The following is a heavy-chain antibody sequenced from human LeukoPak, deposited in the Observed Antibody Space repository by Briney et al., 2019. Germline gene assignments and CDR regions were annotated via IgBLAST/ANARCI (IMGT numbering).Heavy chain of an antibody. D-gene: IGHD3-10*01. CDR1: GGSISGDH. CDR2: IYYSGST. V-gene: IGHV4-59*08. J-gene: IGHJ4*02. Sequence: KPSETLSLTCTVSGGSISGDHWSWIRQPPGKGLEWIGYIYYSGSTNYNPSLKSRVTISVDTSKNQFSLKLSSVTAADTAVYYCARINTMVRGVAPIDYWGQGTLVTVSS. CDR3: ARINTMVRGVAPIDY.